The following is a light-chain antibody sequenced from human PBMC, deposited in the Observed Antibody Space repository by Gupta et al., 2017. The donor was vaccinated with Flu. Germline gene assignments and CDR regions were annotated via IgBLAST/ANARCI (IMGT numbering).Light chain of an antibody. CDR1: SSNIGSDY. J-gene: IGLJ1*01. CDR2: KNK. Sequence: RVTSSFSGSSSNIGSDYVLWYQQRPGTAPKLLIYKNKQRPSGVPDRFSGSKAGTSASLAISGLRSEDEAEYYCVAWDDSLSGYVFGTGTKVSVL. V-gene: IGLV1-47*01. CDR3: VAWDDSLSGYV.